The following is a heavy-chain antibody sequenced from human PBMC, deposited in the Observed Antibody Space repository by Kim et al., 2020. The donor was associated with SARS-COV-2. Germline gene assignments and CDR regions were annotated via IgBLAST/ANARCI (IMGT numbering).Heavy chain of an antibody. J-gene: IGHJ3*02. Sequence: GGSLRLSCTASGFTLNPYSMHWVRQAPGKGLEWLSVILFDESNQFYADSVKGRFTISRDTSKNTLFLQMDSLRVEDTAVYHSAGEMRTITGAPEIWGQGTMVTVSS. CDR1: GFTLNPYS. D-gene: IGHD5-12*01. CDR3: AGEMRTITGAPEI. V-gene: IGHV3-30*04. CDR2: ILFDESNQ.